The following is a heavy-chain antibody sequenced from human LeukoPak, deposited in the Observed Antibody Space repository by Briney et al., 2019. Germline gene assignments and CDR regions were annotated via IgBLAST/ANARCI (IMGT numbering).Heavy chain of an antibody. J-gene: IGHJ5*02. CDR2: IYYSGST. CDR1: GGSISSYY. CDR3: ARDPRDAWFDP. V-gene: IGHV4-59*01. Sequence: SETLSLTCSVSGGSISSYYWSWIRQPPGKGLEWIGYIYYSGSTNYNPSLKSRVTISVDTSKNQFSLKLSSVTAADTAVYYCARDPRDAWFDPWGQGTLVTVSS.